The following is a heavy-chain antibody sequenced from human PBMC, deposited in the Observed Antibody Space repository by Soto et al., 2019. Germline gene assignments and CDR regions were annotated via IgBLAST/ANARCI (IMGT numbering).Heavy chain of an antibody. D-gene: IGHD2-8*01. V-gene: IGHV3-48*01. Sequence: EVQLVESGGGLVQPGGSLRLSCAASGFTFSSYSMNWVRQAPGKGLEWVSYISGSSSMIYYAGSVKGRFTISGDNAKNSLYLQMNSLRAEDTAVYYCARDLNPRQEMLYALLGYWGQGTLVTVSS. CDR1: GFTFSSYS. CDR2: ISGSSSMI. CDR3: ARDLNPRQEMLYALLGY. J-gene: IGHJ4*02.